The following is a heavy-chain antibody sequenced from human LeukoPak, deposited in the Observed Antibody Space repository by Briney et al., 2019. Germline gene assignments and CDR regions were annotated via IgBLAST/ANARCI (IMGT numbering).Heavy chain of an antibody. CDR1: GYTFTSYY. D-gene: IGHD3-3*01. Sequence: ASVKVSCKASGYTFTSYYIHWVRQAPGQGLEWMGIINPSGGSTSYAQKFQGRVTITADESTSTAYMELSSLRSEDTAVYYCARGTIFGAPMNYYYYGMDVWGQGTTVTVSS. J-gene: IGHJ6*02. V-gene: IGHV1-46*01. CDR2: INPSGGST. CDR3: ARGTIFGAPMNYYYYGMDV.